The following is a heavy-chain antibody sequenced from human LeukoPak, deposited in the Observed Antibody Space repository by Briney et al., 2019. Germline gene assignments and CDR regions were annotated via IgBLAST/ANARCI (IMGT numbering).Heavy chain of an antibody. V-gene: IGHV6-1*01. CDR2: TYYRSKWYN. CDR1: GDSVSSNSAA. CDR3: TKESEVGTKYSWFDP. D-gene: IGHD1-26*01. Sequence: SQTLSLTCAISGDSVSSNSAAWNWIRQSPSRGLEWLGRTYYRSKWYNDYAESMKSRITINPDTSKIHFSLQLKSVTPEDTAVYYCTKESEVGTKYSWFDPWGQGTLVTVSS. J-gene: IGHJ5*02.